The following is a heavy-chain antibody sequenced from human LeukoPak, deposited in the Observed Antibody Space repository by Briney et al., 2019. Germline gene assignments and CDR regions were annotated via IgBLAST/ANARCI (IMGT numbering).Heavy chain of an antibody. V-gene: IGHV3-30*04. J-gene: IGHJ4*02. CDR1: GFTFSSYA. CDR2: ISYDGSNK. D-gene: IGHD6-13*01. CDR3: AKGYSSSSENYFDY. Sequence: GGSLRLSCAASGFTFSSYAMHWVRQAPGKGLEWVAVISYDGSNKYGDSVKGRFTISRDNSKNTLYLQMNSLRAEDTAVYYCAKGYSSSSENYFDYWGQGTLVTVSS.